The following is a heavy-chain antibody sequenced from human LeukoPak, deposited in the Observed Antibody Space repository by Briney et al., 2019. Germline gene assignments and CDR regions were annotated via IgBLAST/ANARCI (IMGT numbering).Heavy chain of an antibody. CDR1: GFTVSSNY. V-gene: IGHV3-66*01. Sequence: HPGGSLRLSCAASGFTVSSNYMSWVRQAPGKGLEWVSVIYSGGSTYYADSVKGRFTISRDNSKNTLYLQMNSLRAEDTAVYYCARARARYPPAYWGQGTLVTVSS. D-gene: IGHD2-2*01. CDR3: ARARARYPPAY. CDR2: IYSGGST. J-gene: IGHJ4*02.